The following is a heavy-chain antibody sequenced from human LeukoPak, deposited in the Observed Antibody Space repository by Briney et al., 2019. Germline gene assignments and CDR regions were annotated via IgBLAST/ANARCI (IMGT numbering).Heavy chain of an antibody. V-gene: IGHV4-34*01. D-gene: IGHD3-3*01. CDR2: INHSGST. Sequence: NASETLSLTCAVYGGSFSGYYWSWIRQPPGKGLEWIGEINHSGSTNYNPSLKSRVTISVDTSKNQFSLKLSSVTAADTAVYYCARVGSYYDFWSGYYPALSWFDPWGQGTLVTVSS. CDR1: GGSFSGYY. CDR3: ARVGSYYDFWSGYYPALSWFDP. J-gene: IGHJ5*02.